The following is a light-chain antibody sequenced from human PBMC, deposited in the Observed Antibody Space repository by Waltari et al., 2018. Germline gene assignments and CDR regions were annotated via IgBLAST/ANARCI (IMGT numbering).Light chain of an antibody. CDR3: KSYTNSNTYV. Sequence: QSALTQPASVSGSPGQWITISCAGTSSDVGAYNFVSWYQQHAGKAPKVMIYGVSNRPSGVSNRFSGSKSGNTASLTISGLQAEDEADYYCKSYTNSNTYVFGTGTKVTVL. CDR2: GVS. CDR1: SSDVGAYNF. V-gene: IGLV2-14*03. J-gene: IGLJ1*01.